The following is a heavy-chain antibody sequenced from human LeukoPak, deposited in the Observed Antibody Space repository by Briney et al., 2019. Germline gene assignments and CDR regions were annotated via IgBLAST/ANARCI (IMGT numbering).Heavy chain of an antibody. D-gene: IGHD4-17*01. V-gene: IGHV7-4-1*02. Sequence: ASVTVSCKASGYTFTSYAMNWVRQAPGQGLEWMGWINTNTGNPTYAQGFTGRFVFSLDTSVSTAYLQISSLKAEDTAVYYCARDYVYYGDYSWFDYWGQGTLVTVSS. CDR3: ARDYVYYGDYSWFDY. J-gene: IGHJ4*02. CDR2: INTNTGNP. CDR1: GYTFTSYA.